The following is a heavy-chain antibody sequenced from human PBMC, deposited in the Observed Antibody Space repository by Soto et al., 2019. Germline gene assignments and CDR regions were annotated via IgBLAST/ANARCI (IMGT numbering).Heavy chain of an antibody. J-gene: IGHJ4*02. D-gene: IGHD2-2*01. CDR1: GGSINYNSYH. CDR2: IFYTGTT. CDR3: ARLVVVAPVANV. Sequence: TLSLTCSVSGGSINYNSYHWGWIRQPPGQGLEWIGSIFYTGTTFYNPSLESRVTMSVDTSKNSFSLHLTSVTAADTAVYFCARLVVVAPVANVWGQGTLVTVSS. V-gene: IGHV4-39*02.